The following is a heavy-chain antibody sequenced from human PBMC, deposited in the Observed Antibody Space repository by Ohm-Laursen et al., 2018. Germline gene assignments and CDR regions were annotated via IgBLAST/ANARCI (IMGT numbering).Heavy chain of an antibody. CDR3: ARDLGAATGFFDY. D-gene: IGHD6-13*01. CDR1: GFTFSSHW. CDR2: INQDGSEK. J-gene: IGHJ4*02. Sequence: GSLRLSCAAPGFTFSSHWMSWVRQAPGKGLEWVADINQDGSEKYYVGSVKGRFTISRDNTKNSLYLQMNSLRAEDTAVYYCARDLGAATGFFDYWGQGTLVTVSS. V-gene: IGHV3-7*01.